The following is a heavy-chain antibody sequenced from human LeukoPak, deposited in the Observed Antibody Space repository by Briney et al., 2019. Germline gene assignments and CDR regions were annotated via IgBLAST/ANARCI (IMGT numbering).Heavy chain of an antibody. CDR1: GGSFSGYY. CDR2: INHSGST. D-gene: IGHD6-6*01. J-gene: IGHJ4*02. V-gene: IGHV4-34*01. CDR3: ARGRIAARPGHYGYFDY. Sequence: SETLSLTCAVYGGSFSGYYWSWIRQPPGKGLEWIGEINHSGSTNYNPSLKSRVTISVDTSKNQFSLKLSSVTAADTAVYYCARGRIAARPGHYGYFDYWGQGTLVTVSS.